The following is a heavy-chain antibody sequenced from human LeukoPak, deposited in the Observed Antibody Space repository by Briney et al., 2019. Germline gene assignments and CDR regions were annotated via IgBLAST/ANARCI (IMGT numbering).Heavy chain of an antibody. J-gene: IGHJ4*02. CDR2: IWYDGSNK. CDR1: GFTFSSYG. D-gene: IGHD3-22*01. CDR3: VGKKYYYDSSGLYYFDY. V-gene: IGHV3-33*01. Sequence: GGSLRLSCGASGFTFSSYGMHWVRQAPGKGLEWVAVIWYDGSNKYYADSVKGRFTISRDNSKNTLYLQMNSLRAEDTAVYYCVGKKYYYDSSGLYYFDYWGQGTLVTVSS.